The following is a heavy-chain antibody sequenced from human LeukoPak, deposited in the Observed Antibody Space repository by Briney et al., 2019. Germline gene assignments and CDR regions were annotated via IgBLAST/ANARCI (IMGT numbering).Heavy chain of an antibody. CDR3: AREGIAARLFVYYGTDV. CDR2: IYTSGST. J-gene: IGHJ6*02. D-gene: IGHD6-6*01. V-gene: IGHV4-61*02. Sequence: KASETLSLTCTVSGGSISSGSYYWSWIRQPAGKGLEWIGRIYTSGSTNYNPSLKSRVTISVDTSKNQFSLKLSSVTAADTAVYYCAREGIAARLFVYYGTDVWGQGTTVTVSS. CDR1: GGSISSGSYY.